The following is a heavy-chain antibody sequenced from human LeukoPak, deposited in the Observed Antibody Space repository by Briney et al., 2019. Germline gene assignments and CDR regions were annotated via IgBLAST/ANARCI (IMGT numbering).Heavy chain of an antibody. CDR3: ARVQTYCGGDCYSDGMDV. CDR2: IYSSGST. D-gene: IGHD2-21*02. V-gene: IGHV4-4*07. J-gene: IGHJ6*02. CDR1: GGSISSYY. Sequence: MASETLSLTCTVSGGSISSYYWSWIRQPAGKGLEWIGRIYSSGSTNSNPSLKSRVTMSVDTSKNQFSLKLSSVTAADTAVYYCARVQTYCGGDCYSDGMDVWGQGTTVTVSS.